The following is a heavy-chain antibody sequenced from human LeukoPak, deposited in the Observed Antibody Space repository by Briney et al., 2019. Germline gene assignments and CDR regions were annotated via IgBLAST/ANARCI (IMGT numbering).Heavy chain of an antibody. V-gene: IGHV4-61*02. CDR3: AREYSSSNGAFDI. D-gene: IGHD6-6*01. CDR1: GGSISSGSYY. CDR2: IYTSGST. Sequence: PSETLSLTCTVSGGSISSGSYYWSWIRQPAGKGLEWIGRIYTSGSTNYNPSLKSRVTISVDTSENQFSLKLSSVTAADTAVYYCAREYSSSNGAFDIWGQGTMVTVSS. J-gene: IGHJ3*02.